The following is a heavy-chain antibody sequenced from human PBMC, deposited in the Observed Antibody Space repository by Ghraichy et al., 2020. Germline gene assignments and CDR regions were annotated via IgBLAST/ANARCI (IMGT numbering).Heavy chain of an antibody. D-gene: IGHD1-26*01. J-gene: IGHJ6*02. V-gene: IGHV3-72*01. CDR2: IQNKEKSRVV. CDR1: VSFSEYY. CDR3: ARDSSASLDV. Sequence: GGSLRLSFVASVSFSEYYMDWVRQAPGKGLEWLGRIQNKEKSRVVGYAASVTGRFTISRDDSKNSLYLQMNSLRAEDTAVYYCARDSSASLDVWGQGTTVIVS.